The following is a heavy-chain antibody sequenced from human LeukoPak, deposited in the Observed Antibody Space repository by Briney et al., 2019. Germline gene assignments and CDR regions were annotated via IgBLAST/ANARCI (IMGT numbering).Heavy chain of an antibody. D-gene: IGHD2-21*02. Sequence: ASVKVSCKASGYTFTIYAIHWVRQAPGQRLECMGWINTGNGNTKYSQKFQGRVTITRDTSASTAYMDLSSLRSEDTAVYYCARNTETAIPLPYYFDYWGQGTLVTVSS. CDR3: ARNTETAIPLPYYFDY. CDR1: GYTFTIYA. J-gene: IGHJ4*02. CDR2: INTGNGNT. V-gene: IGHV1-3*04.